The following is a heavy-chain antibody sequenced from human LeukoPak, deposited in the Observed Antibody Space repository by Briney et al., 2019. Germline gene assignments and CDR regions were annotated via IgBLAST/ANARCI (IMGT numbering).Heavy chain of an antibody. CDR1: GGTFTSYA. CDR2: IIPIFGTA. D-gene: IGHD1-26*01. J-gene: IGHJ3*02. V-gene: IGHV1-69*05. Sequence: GSSVKVSCKASGGTFTSYAISWVRQAPGQGLEWMGRIIPIFGTANYAQKFQGRVTITTDKSTSTAYMELSSLRSEDTAVYYCARDRIVGARPYVAFDIWGQGTMVSVSP. CDR3: ARDRIVGARPYVAFDI.